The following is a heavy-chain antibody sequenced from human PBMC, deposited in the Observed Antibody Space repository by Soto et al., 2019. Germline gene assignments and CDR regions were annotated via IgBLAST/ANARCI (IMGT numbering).Heavy chain of an antibody. CDR1: GFTFSSYG. Sequence: VGSLRLSCSASGFTFSSYGMHWVRQAPGKGLEWVAVISYDGSTKYYADSVKGGFTISRDNSKNTLYMQMNSMRAEDTAVYYSPKDNHGRWIQYSFHYGGRGTMGTV. J-gene: IGHJ4*02. CDR3: PKDNHGRWIQYSFHY. V-gene: IGHV3-30*18. D-gene: IGHD5-18*01. CDR2: ISYDGSTK.